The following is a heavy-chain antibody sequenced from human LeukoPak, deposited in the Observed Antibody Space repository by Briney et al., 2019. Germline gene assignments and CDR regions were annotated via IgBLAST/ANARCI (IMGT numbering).Heavy chain of an antibody. J-gene: IGHJ4*02. Sequence: ASVKVSCKASGYTFTSYDINWVRQATGQGLEWVGWLNPNSGNTGYAQQFQGRVTITRNPSITTAYMELSSLRSEDTAMYYCARDQDVETGDFDYWGQGTLVTVSS. D-gene: IGHD5-24*01. CDR2: LNPNSGNT. CDR3: ARDQDVETGDFDY. V-gene: IGHV1-8*01. CDR1: GYTFTSYD.